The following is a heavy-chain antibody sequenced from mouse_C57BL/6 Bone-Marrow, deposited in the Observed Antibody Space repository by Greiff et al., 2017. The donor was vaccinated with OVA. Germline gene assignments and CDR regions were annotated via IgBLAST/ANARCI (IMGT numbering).Heavy chain of an antibody. CDR3: ARRFSAGAMDY. Sequence: EVKVVESGGGLVKPGGSLKLSCAASGFTFSDYGMHWVRQAPEKGLEWVAYISSGSSTIYYADTVKGRFTISRDNAKNTLFLQMTSLRSEDTAMYYCARRFSAGAMDYWGQGTSVTVSA. J-gene: IGHJ4*01. CDR1: GFTFSDYG. CDR2: ISSGSSTI. D-gene: IGHD4-1*01. V-gene: IGHV5-17*01.